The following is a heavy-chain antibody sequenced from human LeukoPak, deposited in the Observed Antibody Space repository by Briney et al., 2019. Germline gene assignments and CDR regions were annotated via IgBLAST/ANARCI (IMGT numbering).Heavy chain of an antibody. Sequence: ASVKVSCKASGYTFTGYYMHWVRQATGQGLEWMGWMNPNSGNTGYAQKFQGRVTMTRNTSISTAYMELSSLRSEDTAVYYCARGRGSLLIDYWGQGTLVTVSS. D-gene: IGHD1-26*01. V-gene: IGHV1-8*02. J-gene: IGHJ4*02. CDR1: GYTFTGYY. CDR2: MNPNSGNT. CDR3: ARGRGSLLIDY.